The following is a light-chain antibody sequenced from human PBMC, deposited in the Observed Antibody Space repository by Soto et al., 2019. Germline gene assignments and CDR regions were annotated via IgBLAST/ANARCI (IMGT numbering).Light chain of an antibody. V-gene: IGKV1-5*03. CDR1: QSIRSW. Sequence: DIQMTQSPSTLSASVGDRVTITCRASQSIRSWLAWYQQRPGKAPRLLIYKASSLESGVPSRLSGSGSGTEITLTISSLQPDDFATYYCQQYNSYSTFGHGTKVDIK. CDR2: KAS. CDR3: QQYNSYST. J-gene: IGKJ1*01.